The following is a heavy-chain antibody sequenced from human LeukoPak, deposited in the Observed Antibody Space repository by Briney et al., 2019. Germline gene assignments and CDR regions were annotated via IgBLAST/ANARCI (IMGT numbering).Heavy chain of an antibody. J-gene: IGHJ4*02. CDR2: IWNDGSSQ. D-gene: IGHD4-11*01. CDR1: RFIFSHYG. CDR3: AKDAQRGFDYSNSLEK. V-gene: IGHV3-33*06. Sequence: GGSLRLSCVASRFIFSHYGMHWVRQAPGKGLEWLSVIWNDGSSQFYAASVKGRFTISGDNSQNTVYLQMNNVRAEDTAVYYCAKDAQRGFDYSNSLEKWGQGTLVIVSS.